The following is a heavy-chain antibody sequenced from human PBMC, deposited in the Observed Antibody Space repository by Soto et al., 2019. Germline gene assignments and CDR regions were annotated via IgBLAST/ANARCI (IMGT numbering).Heavy chain of an antibody. J-gene: IGHJ6*03. CDR1: GYTFTSYG. CDR2: ISAYNGNT. CDR3: ARDGIYYYYYYYMDV. Sequence: ASVKVSCTASGYTFTSYGISWVRQAPGQGLEWMGWISAYNGNTNYAQKLQGRVTMTTDTSTSTAYMELRSLRSDDTALYYCARDGIYYYYYYYMDVWGKGTTVTVSS. V-gene: IGHV1-18*01. D-gene: IGHD1-20*01.